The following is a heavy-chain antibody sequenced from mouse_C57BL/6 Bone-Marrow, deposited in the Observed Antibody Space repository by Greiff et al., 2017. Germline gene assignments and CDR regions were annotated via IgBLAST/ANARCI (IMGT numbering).Heavy chain of an antibody. Sequence: VKLVESGPGLVAPSQSLSITCTVSGFSLTSYAISWVRQPPGKGLEWLGVIWTGGGTNYNSALKSRLSISKDNSKSQVFLKMNSLQTDDTARYYCARAYWYYGSSFYYYAMDYWGQGTSVTVSS. CDR3: ARAYWYYGSSFYYYAMDY. J-gene: IGHJ4*01. V-gene: IGHV2-9-1*01. CDR1: GFSLTSYA. CDR2: IWTGGGT. D-gene: IGHD1-1*01.